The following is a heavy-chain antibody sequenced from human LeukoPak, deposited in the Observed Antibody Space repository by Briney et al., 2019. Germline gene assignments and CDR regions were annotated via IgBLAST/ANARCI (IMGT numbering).Heavy chain of an antibody. D-gene: IGHD2-2*03. J-gene: IGHJ5*02. V-gene: IGHV1-18*01. CDR3: ARDGYCSSTSCYEGWFDP. CDR2: ISAYNGNT. Sequence: ASVKVFCKAAGYTFTSYGISWVRQAPGQGLEWMGWISAYNGNTNYAQKLQGRVTMTTDTSTSTAYMELRSLRSDDTAVYYCARDGYCSSTSCYEGWFDPWGQGTLVTVSS. CDR1: GYTFTSYG.